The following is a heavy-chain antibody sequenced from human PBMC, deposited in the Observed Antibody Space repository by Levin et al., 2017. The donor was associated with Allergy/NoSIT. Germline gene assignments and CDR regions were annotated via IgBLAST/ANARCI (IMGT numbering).Heavy chain of an antibody. J-gene: IGHJ4*02. Sequence: GGSLRLSCTASGFTFGDYAMSWFRQAPGKGLEWVGFIRSKAYGGTTEYAASVKGRFTISRDDSKSIAYLQMNSLKTEDTAVYYCTRARRADDYVWGSYRYYFDYWGQGTLVTVSS. V-gene: IGHV3-49*03. CDR1: GFTFGDYA. CDR2: IRSKAYGGTT. D-gene: IGHD3-16*02. CDR3: TRARRADDYVWGSYRYYFDY.